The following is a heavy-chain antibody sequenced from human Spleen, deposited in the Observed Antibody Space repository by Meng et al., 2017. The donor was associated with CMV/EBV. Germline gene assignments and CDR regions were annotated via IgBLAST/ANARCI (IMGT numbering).Heavy chain of an antibody. CDR2: ISGSGRDI. CDR3: ARDAYSSSPGGGYYYGMDV. V-gene: IGHV3-48*03. J-gene: IGHJ6*02. CDR1: GFTFNDYE. Sequence: GESLKISCGASGFTFNDYELNWVRQAPGKGLEWVAYISGSGRDIYYADSVEGRFTISRDNAKDSLYLQMNSLRAEDTAVYYCARDAYSSSPGGGYYYGMDVWGQGTTVTVSS. D-gene: IGHD6-13*01.